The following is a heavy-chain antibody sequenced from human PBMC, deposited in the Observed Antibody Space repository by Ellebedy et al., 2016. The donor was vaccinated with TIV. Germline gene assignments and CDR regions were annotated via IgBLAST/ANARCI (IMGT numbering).Heavy chain of an antibody. CDR1: GFTFSSYA. V-gene: IGHV3-30-3*01. Sequence: GESLKISXAASGFTFSSYAMHWVRQAPGKGLEWVAVISYDGSNKYYADSVKGRFTISRDNSKNTLYLQMNSLRAEDTAVYYCARDKGVGATIGTYFDYWGQGTLVTVSS. D-gene: IGHD1-26*01. J-gene: IGHJ4*02. CDR2: ISYDGSNK. CDR3: ARDKGVGATIGTYFDY.